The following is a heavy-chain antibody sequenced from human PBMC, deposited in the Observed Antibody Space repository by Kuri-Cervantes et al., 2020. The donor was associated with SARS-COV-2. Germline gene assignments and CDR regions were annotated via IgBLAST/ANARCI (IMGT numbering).Heavy chain of an antibody. CDR3: ARASGYDFWSGYNYYYYYMDV. CDR2: ISSSSSYI. Sequence: GESLKISCAASGFTFSDYYMSWIRQAPGKGLEWVSSISSSSSYIYYADSVKGRFTISRDNAKNSLYLQMNSLRAEDTAVYYCARASGYDFWSGYNYYYYYMDVWGKGTTVTVSS. D-gene: IGHD3-3*01. CDR1: GFTFSDYY. J-gene: IGHJ6*03. V-gene: IGHV3-11*06.